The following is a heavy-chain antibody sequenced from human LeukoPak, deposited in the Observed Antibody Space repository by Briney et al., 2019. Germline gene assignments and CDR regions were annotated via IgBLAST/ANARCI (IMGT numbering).Heavy chain of an antibody. CDR2: INHSGST. D-gene: IGHD3-16*02. J-gene: IGHJ6*02. Sequence: PSETLSLTCAVYGGSFSGYYWSWIRQPPGKGLEWIGEINHSGSTNYNPSLKSRVTISVDTSKNQFSLKLSSVTAADTAVYYCARGGYYDYVWGSYRPRHYGMDVWGQGTTVTVSS. CDR3: ARGGYYDYVWGSYRPRHYGMDV. CDR1: GGSFSGYY. V-gene: IGHV4-34*01.